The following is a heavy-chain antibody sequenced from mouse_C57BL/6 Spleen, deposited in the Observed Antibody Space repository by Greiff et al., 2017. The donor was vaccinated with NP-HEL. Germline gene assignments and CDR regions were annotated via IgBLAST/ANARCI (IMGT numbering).Heavy chain of an antibody. Sequence: QVQLQQPGAELVKPGASVKLSCKASGYTFTSYWMQWVKQRPGQGLEWIGEIDPSDSYTNYNQKFKGKATLTVDTSSSTAYMQLSSLTSGDAAVYYCAAGTRGFAYWGQGTLVTVS. CDR2: IDPSDSYT. CDR1: GYTFTSYW. V-gene: IGHV1-50*01. CDR3: AAGTRGFAY. D-gene: IGHD3-3*01. J-gene: IGHJ3*01.